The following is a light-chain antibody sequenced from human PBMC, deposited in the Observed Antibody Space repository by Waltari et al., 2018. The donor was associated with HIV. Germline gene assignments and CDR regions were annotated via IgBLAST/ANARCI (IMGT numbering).Light chain of an antibody. CDR1: DSDFGLYKI. CDR3: ASFTGDNTVI. J-gene: IGLJ2*01. CDR2: DVD. Sequence: AVTQPASVSGLPGQSTTISCTGDDSDFGLYKIVSWYQPHSGSHPRLIRYDVDSRASGVSDRFSCSMSVNTASLTISGLRAEDEGHYYCASFTGDNTVIFGGGTEVTVL. V-gene: IGLV2-14*03.